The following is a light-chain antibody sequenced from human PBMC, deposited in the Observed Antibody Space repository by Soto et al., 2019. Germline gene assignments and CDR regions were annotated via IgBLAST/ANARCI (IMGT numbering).Light chain of an antibody. CDR2: QTS. J-gene: IGKJ1*01. V-gene: IGKV3-11*01. Sequence: EIVLTQSRDTLSSYPGERVTLSCLASQYINTRLAWYQHRPGQAPRLLIYQTSIRAAGIPARFSASGSGTDFTLTISDVQPEDFALYYCHQRQSWPRTFGQGTKVDI. CDR1: QYINTR. CDR3: HQRQSWPRT.